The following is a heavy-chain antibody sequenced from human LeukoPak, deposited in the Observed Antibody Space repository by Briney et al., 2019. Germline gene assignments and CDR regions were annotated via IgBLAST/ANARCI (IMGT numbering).Heavy chain of an antibody. CDR3: ANSGSSWYARWFDP. Sequence: SETLSLTCTVSGVSISNYYWSWLRQTAGKGLEWIGRIYISGTTDYNPSLKSRVTLSVDMSKNQFSLKLSSATAADTAVYYCANSGSSWYARWFDPWGQGALVIVSS. CDR2: IYISGTT. V-gene: IGHV4-4*07. CDR1: GVSISNYY. J-gene: IGHJ5*02. D-gene: IGHD6-13*01.